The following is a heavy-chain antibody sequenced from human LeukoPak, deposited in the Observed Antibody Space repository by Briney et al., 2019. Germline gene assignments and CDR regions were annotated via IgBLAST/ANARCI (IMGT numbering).Heavy chain of an antibody. CDR3: ARKGIGNWGSDY. Sequence: PGGSLRLSCAASGFTFSSYGMNWVRQAPGKGLEWVSHISTSGSIIYYADSVEGRFTISRDNAKNSLYLQMSSLRDEDTAVYYCARKGIGNWGSDYWGQGTLVTVSS. CDR1: GFTFSSYG. CDR2: ISTSGSII. D-gene: IGHD7-27*01. J-gene: IGHJ4*02. V-gene: IGHV3-48*02.